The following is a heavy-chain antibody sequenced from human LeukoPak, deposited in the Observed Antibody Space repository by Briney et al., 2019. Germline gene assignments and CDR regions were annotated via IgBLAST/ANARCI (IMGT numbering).Heavy chain of an antibody. CDR2: ISPGGGPT. CDR1: GFPFSIYG. V-gene: IGHV3-23*01. J-gene: IGHJ4*02. Sequence: GGSLRLSCAGSGFPFSIYGMNWVRQAPGKGLEWVSGISPGGGPTYYADSVKGRFTISRDDSKNTLYLQMNSLRAGDTAIYYCAKDRRLASIDYGGQGTLVTVSS. D-gene: IGHD6-25*01. CDR3: AKDRRLASIDY.